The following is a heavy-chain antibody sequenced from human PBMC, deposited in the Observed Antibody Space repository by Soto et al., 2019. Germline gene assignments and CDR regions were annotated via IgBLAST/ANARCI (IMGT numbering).Heavy chain of an antibody. CDR2: ISCSGGST. V-gene: IGHV3-23*01. Sequence: GGSLRLSCAASGFTFSSYAMSWVRQAPGKGLEWVSAISCSGGSTYYADSVKGRFTISRDNSKNTLYLQMNSLRAEDTAVYYCAKVFGPYSNYFYFDYWGQGTLVTVSS. CDR3: AKVFGPYSNYFYFDY. CDR1: GFTFSSYA. D-gene: IGHD4-4*01. J-gene: IGHJ4*02.